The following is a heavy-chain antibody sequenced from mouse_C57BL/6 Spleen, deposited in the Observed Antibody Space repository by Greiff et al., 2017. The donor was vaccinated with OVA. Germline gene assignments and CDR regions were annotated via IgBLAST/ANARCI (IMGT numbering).Heavy chain of an antibody. CDR2: ISDGGSYT. CDR1: GFTFSSYA. V-gene: IGHV5-4*01. J-gene: IGHJ2*01. CDR3: ARGDELGRRDYFDY. Sequence: EVQLVESGGGLVKPGGSLKLSCAASGFTFSSYAMSWVRQTPEKRLEWVATISDGGSYTYYPDNVKGRFTISRDNAKNNLYLQMSHLKSEDTAMYYCARGDELGRRDYFDYWGQGTTLTVSS. D-gene: IGHD4-1*01.